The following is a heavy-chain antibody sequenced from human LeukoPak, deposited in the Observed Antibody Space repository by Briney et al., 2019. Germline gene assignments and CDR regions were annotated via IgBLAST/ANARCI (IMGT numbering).Heavy chain of an antibody. D-gene: IGHD3-10*01. J-gene: IGHJ6*02. V-gene: IGHV3-33*01. CDR2: IWRSGYNR. CDR1: GFTFSSYA. Sequence: PGGSLRLSCAASGFTFSSYAMHWVRQAPGKGLEWVAVIWRSGYNRYYGESVKGRFTISRDDSKNTLYLQMSSLRVEDTGVYYCARDLAELLWFGESVLSYGMDVWGQGGTVTVSS. CDR3: ARDLAELLWFGESVLSYGMDV.